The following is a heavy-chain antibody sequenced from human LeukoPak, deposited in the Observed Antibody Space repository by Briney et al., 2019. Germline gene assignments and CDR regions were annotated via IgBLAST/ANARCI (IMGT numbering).Heavy chain of an antibody. V-gene: IGHV3-49*04. CDR1: GFTFGDYA. D-gene: IGHD5-12*01. CDR3: TRVDIVATTPDY. CDR2: IRSKAYGGTT. Sequence: PGGSLRLSCTASGFTFGDYAMSWVRQAPGNGLEWVGFIRSKAYGGTTEYAASVKGRFTISRDDSKSIAYLQMNSLKTEDTAVYYCTRVDIVATTPDYWGQGTLVTVSS. J-gene: IGHJ4*02.